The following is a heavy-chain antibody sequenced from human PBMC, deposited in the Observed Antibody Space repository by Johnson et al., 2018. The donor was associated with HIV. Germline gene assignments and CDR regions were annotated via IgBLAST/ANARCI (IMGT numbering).Heavy chain of an antibody. CDR2: MWYDGSKK. CDR3: ARHQVVDDAFDI. Sequence: QVQLVESGGGVVQPGRSLRLSCAASGFTFSSYGMHWVRQAPGKGLEWVAGMWYDGSKKDYADSVKGRFTISRDNSKNTLHLQMSSLRAEDTAIYYCARHQVVDDAFDIWGQGTMVTVSS. J-gene: IGHJ3*02. CDR1: GFTFSSYG. V-gene: IGHV3-33*01. D-gene: IGHD5-12*01.